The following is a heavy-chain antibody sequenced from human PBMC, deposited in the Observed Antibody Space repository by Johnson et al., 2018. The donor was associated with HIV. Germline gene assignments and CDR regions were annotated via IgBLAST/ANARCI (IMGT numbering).Heavy chain of an antibody. D-gene: IGHD4-11*01. CDR3: VQDDGSNYEAFDI. Sequence: VQLVESGGGLVQPGGSLRLSCAASGFTFDDYGMSWVRQDPGKGLEWVSGINWNGGSTGYADSVKGRFTISRDNSKNTLYLQMNNLRAEDTAVYYCVQDDGSNYEAFDIWGQGTMVTFSS. J-gene: IGHJ3*02. CDR2: INWNGGST. CDR1: GFTFDDYG. V-gene: IGHV3-20*04.